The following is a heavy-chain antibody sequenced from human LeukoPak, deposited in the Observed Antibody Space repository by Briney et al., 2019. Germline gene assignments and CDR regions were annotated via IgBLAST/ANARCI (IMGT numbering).Heavy chain of an antibody. V-gene: IGHV1-2*02. J-gene: IGHJ4*02. CDR1: GYTFTGYY. Sequence: ASVKVSCKASGYTFTGYYMHWARQAPGQGLEWMGWISAYNANTNFAQNLQGRVTMTRNTSISTAYMELSSLRSEDTAVYYCASMKSAVAGPGWGQGTLVTVSS. D-gene: IGHD6-19*01. CDR2: ISAYNANT. CDR3: ASMKSAVAGPG.